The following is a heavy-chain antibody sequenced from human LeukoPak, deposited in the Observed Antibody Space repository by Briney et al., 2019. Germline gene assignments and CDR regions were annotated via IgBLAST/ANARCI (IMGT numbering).Heavy chain of an antibody. CDR2: INPNGGST. J-gene: IGHJ4*02. CDR1: GYTFINNY. D-gene: IGHD3/OR15-3a*01. V-gene: IGHV1-46*01. CDR3: VRGTGREMGVLDD. Sequence: ASVKVSCKTSGYTFINNYIYWVRQAPGQGLEWMGIINPNGGSTNYAQNFQGRVTMTRDMSTSTVYMEVSSLRSEDTALYYCVRGTGREMGVLDDWGQGTLVTVSS.